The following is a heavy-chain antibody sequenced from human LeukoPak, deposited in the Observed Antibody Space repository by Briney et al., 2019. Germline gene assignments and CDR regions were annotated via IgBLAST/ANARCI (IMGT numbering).Heavy chain of an antibody. D-gene: IGHD2-8*02. J-gene: IGHJ4*02. CDR3: AGHHPRNTVDF. CDR2: ISHSGST. CDR1: GGSISSGDYY. V-gene: IGHV4-61*08. Sequence: MTSETLSLTCTVSGGSISSGDYYWSWIRQPPGKGLEWIGYISHSGSTNYSPSLKSRVTISLDTSKNQFSLKLSSVTAADTAVYYCAGHHPRNTVDFWGQGTLVTVSS.